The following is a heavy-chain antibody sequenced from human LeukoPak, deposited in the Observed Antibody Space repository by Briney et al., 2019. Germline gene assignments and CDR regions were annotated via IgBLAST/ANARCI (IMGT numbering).Heavy chain of an antibody. D-gene: IGHD6-13*01. CDR1: DGSISTYY. V-gene: IGHV4-59*01. Sequence: SETLSLTCTVSDGSISTYYWSWIRQPPGKGLEWIGYTYCTGSTNYNPSLKSRVTISVDTSKNQFSLNLSSVTAADTAVYYCARGGSWYYYFDYWGQGALVTVSS. J-gene: IGHJ4*02. CDR2: TYCTGST. CDR3: ARGGSWYYYFDY.